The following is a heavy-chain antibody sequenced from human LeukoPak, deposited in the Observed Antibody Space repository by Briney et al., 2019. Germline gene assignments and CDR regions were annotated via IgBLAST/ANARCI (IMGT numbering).Heavy chain of an antibody. V-gene: IGHV1-69*04. J-gene: IGHJ6*02. CDR3: ARSLVRGVYYYGMDV. D-gene: IGHD3-10*01. CDR1: GGTFSSYA. CDR2: IIPILGIA. Sequence: ASVKVSCKASGGTFSSYAISWVRQAPGQGLEWMGRIIPILGIANYAQKFQGRDTITADKSTSTAYMELSSLRSEDTAVYYCARSLVRGVYYYGMDVWGQGTTVTVSS.